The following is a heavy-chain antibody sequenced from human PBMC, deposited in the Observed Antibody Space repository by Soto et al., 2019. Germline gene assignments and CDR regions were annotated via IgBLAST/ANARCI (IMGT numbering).Heavy chain of an antibody. V-gene: IGHV1-69*01. CDR3: ARDSYYYDRSGSYWFDP. D-gene: IGHD3-22*01. CDR1: GGTFSSYA. J-gene: IGHJ5*02. CDR2: IIPIFGTA. Sequence: QVQLVQSGAEVKKPGSSVKVSCKASGGTFSSYAISWVRQAPGQGLEWMGGIIPIFGTANYAQKFQGRVTITADESTSTAYMELSSLRSEDTAVYYCARDSYYYDRSGSYWFDPWGQGTLVTVSS.